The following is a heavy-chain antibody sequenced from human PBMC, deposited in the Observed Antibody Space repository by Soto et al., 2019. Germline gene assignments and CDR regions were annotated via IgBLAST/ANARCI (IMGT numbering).Heavy chain of an antibody. J-gene: IGHJ4*02. CDR2: INAGNGNT. CDR1: GYTFTSYA. Sequence: QVQLVQSGAEEKKPGASVKVSCKASGYTFTSYAMHWVRQAPGQRLEWMGWINAGNGNTKYSQKFQGRVTITRDTSASTAYIELTSLISEDTAVYYCARGTGWYPPFDYWGQGTLVTVSS. V-gene: IGHV1-3*05. D-gene: IGHD6-19*01. CDR3: ARGTGWYPPFDY.